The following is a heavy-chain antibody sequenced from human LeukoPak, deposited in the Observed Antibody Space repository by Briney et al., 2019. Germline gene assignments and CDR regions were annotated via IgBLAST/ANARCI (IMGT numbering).Heavy chain of an antibody. CDR2: IIPILGIA. J-gene: IGHJ3*02. D-gene: IGHD3-9*01. CDR1: GYTFTSYA. V-gene: IGHV1-69*04. CDR3: ARDLADNAFDI. Sequence: SVEVSCKASGYTFTSYAMNWVRQAPGQGLEWMGRIIPILGIANYAQKFQGRVTITADKSTSTAYMELSSLRSEDTAVYYCARDLADNAFDIWGQGTMVTVSS.